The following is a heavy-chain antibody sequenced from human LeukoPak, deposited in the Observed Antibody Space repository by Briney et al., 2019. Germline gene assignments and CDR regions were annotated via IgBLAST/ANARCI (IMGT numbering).Heavy chain of an antibody. Sequence: PSETLSLTCAVYGGSYSGYYWSWIRQPPGKGREWIGEINHSGITNYNPSLQSRLTISVDTSKNQFSLKLSSVPAADTAVYYCARLPGLRHKTKARRGQDWFDPWGQGTLVTVSS. CDR2: INHSGIT. D-gene: IGHD4-17*01. CDR3: ARLPGLRHKTKARRGQDWFDP. J-gene: IGHJ5*02. CDR1: GGSYSGYY. V-gene: IGHV4-34*01.